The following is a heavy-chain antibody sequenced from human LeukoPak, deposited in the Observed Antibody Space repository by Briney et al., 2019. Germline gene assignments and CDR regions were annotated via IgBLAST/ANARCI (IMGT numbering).Heavy chain of an antibody. CDR2: IIPIFGTA. V-gene: IGHV1-69*13. CDR1: GGTFSSYA. Sequence: SVKVSCKASGGTFSSYAISWVRQAPGQGLEWMGGIIPIFGTANYAQKFQGRVTITADESTSTAYMELSSLRSEDTAVYYCARDDPNYDYVWGSYPQNWGQGTLVTVSS. J-gene: IGHJ4*02. D-gene: IGHD3-16*02. CDR3: ARDDPNYDYVWGSYPQN.